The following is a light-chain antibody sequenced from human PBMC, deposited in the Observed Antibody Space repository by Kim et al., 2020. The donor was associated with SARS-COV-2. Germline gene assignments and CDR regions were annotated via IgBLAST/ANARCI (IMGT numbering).Light chain of an antibody. V-gene: IGKV1-5*03. CDR1: QSIGTW. CDR2: KAS. Sequence: DIQMTQSPSTLSASVGDSVSITCRASQSIGTWVAWYQQKPGKAPDLLIYKASNLESGVPSRFSGSGSGTEFTLTISSLQPGDFATYYCQQYTNYATFGHGTKLEI. J-gene: IGKJ2*01. CDR3: QQYTNYAT.